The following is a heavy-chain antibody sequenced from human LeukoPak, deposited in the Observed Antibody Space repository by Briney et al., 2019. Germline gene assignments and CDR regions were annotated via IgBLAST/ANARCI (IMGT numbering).Heavy chain of an antibody. Sequence: ASVKVSCKSSGYTLTNYNISWMRQAPGQGLEWMGWISAYKGDTVYEQKLQGRVTMIADTSTNTAYMEIRRLRFDDTAVYYCAREFGHCYGDNCLYFFDTWGQGFRVTVSS. CDR3: AREFGHCYGDNCLYFFDT. CDR1: GYTLTNYN. V-gene: IGHV1-18*01. J-gene: IGHJ4*02. CDR2: ISAYKGDT. D-gene: IGHD4-23*01.